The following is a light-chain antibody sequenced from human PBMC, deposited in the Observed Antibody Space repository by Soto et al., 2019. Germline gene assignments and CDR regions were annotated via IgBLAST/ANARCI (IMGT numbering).Light chain of an antibody. CDR2: EVS. V-gene: IGLV2-14*01. CDR3: SSFTRINTWV. J-gene: IGLJ3*02. Sequence: QSALTQPASVSVSPGQSITISCTGTSSDVGGYNYVSWYQQHPGKAPKLKIYEVSNRPSGVSDRFSGSQSGNTASLTISGLQAEDEADYYCSSFTRINTWVFGGGTKLTVL. CDR1: SSDVGGYNY.